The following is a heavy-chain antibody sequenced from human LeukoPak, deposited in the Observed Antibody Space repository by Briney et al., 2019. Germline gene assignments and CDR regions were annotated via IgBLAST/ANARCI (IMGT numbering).Heavy chain of an antibody. CDR1: GFTFMNHA. CDR2: IKTDGSEK. CDR3: ARDSDVATYDY. D-gene: IGHD5-12*01. V-gene: IGHV3-7*01. J-gene: IGHJ4*02. Sequence: PGGSLRLSCAASGFTFMNHAMNWVRQAPGKGLEWVANIKTDGSEKYYVESVKGRFTISRDNTKNSVYLQMNSLRAEDTAVYYCARDSDVATYDYWGQGTLVTVSS.